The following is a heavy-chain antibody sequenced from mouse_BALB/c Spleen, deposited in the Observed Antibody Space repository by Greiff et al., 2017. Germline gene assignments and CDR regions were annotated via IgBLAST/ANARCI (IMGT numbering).Heavy chain of an antibody. V-gene: IGHV2-9*02. D-gene: IGHD3-3*01. CDR2: IWAGGST. CDR3: ARDRDYAIDY. CDR1: GFSLTSYG. J-gene: IGHJ4*01. Sequence: QVHLKQSGPGLVAPSQSLSITFTVSGFSLTSYGVHWVRQPPGKGLEWLGVIWAGGSTHYNSALMSRLSISKDNSKSQVFLKMNSLQTDDTAMYYCARDRDYAIDYWGQGTTLTGCS.